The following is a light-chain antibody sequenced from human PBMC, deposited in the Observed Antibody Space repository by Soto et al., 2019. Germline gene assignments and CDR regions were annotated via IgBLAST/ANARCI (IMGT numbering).Light chain of an antibody. J-gene: IGLJ2*01. CDR1: SSDVGAYDY. CDR3: SSNTSSSSVI. Sequence: QSALTQPASVSGSPGQSIAISCTGTSSDVGAYDYVSWYQQHPGKAPKLIIYDVKYRPSGVSNRFSGSKSGNTASLTISGLQAEDEDEYNSSSNTSSSSVIFGGGTQLTVL. CDR2: DVK. V-gene: IGLV2-14*01.